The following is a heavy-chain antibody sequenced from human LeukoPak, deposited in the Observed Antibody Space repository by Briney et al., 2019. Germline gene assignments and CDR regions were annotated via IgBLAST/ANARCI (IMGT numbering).Heavy chain of an antibody. D-gene: IGHD1/OR15-1a*01. J-gene: IGHJ6*02. Sequence: PSETLSLTCAVYGGSFSGYYWSWIRRPPGKGLEWIGEISHSGSTNYNPSLKSRVTISVDTSKNQFSLKLSSVTAADTAVHYCARNRRYGMDVWGQGTTVTVSS. V-gene: IGHV4-34*01. CDR2: ISHSGST. CDR3: ARNRRYGMDV. CDR1: GGSFSGYY.